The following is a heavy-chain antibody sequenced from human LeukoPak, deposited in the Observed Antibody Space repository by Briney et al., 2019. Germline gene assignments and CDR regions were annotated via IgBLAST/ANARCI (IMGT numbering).Heavy chain of an antibody. V-gene: IGHV3-30*02. Sequence: PGGSLRLSCAASGFTFSNDGMHWVRQAPGKGLEWVTFVRYDGSGEYYAESVKGRFTISRDNSKSTVFLRMKSLRFEDTAIYYCAKVGSGLYGVDYWGQGTLVTVSS. J-gene: IGHJ4*02. CDR3: AKVGSGLYGVDY. CDR2: VRYDGSGE. CDR1: GFTFSNDG. D-gene: IGHD6-19*01.